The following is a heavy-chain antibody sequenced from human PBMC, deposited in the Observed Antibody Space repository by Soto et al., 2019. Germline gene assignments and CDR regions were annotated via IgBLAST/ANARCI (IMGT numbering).Heavy chain of an antibody. J-gene: IGHJ4*02. Sequence: EVQLVESGGGLVQPGGSLRLSCAASGFTFRSYEMNWVRQAPGKGLEWVANIKQDGSEKYYVDSVKGRFTISRDNAKNSLYLQMNSLRAEDTAVYYCARRPGFYYDSTGYNDYWGQGTLVTVSS. D-gene: IGHD3-22*01. CDR1: GFTFRSYE. CDR2: IKQDGSEK. V-gene: IGHV3-7*03. CDR3: ARRPGFYYDSTGYNDY.